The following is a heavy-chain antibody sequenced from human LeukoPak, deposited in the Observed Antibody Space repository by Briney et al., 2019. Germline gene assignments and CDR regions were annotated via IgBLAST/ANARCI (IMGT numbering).Heavy chain of an antibody. V-gene: IGHV1-2*02. J-gene: IGHJ3*02. CDR3: ARGSGRLRAFDI. CDR1: GYTFTVYY. Sequence: ASVKVSCKASGYTFTVYYMHWVRQAPGQGLEWMGWINPNSGGTNYAQKFQGRVTMTRDTSISTAYMELSRLRSDDTAVYYCARGSGRLRAFDIWGQGTMVTVSS. CDR2: INPNSGGT. D-gene: IGHD5-18*01.